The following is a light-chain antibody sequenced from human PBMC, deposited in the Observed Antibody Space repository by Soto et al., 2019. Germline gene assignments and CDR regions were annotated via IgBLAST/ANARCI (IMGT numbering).Light chain of an antibody. CDR2: DVR. J-gene: IGLJ3*02. V-gene: IGLV2-11*01. CDR3: CSYAGSYTLWV. Sequence: QPVLTQPRSVSGSPGQSVTISCTGTSSDVGGYNFVSWYQQYPGKAPKLIIFDVRKRPSGVPDRFSGSKSGNTASLTISGLQAEDEADYYCCSYAGSYTLWVFGGGTKLTVL. CDR1: SSDVGGYNF.